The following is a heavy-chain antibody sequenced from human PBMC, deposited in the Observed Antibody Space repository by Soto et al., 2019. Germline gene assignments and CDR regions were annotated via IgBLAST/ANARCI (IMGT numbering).Heavy chain of an antibody. J-gene: IGHJ4*02. CDR3: AKHGGTFFNDTSDYPLDY. V-gene: IGHV3-30*18. CDR2: IAYDGTNT. D-gene: IGHD3-22*01. CDR1: GFTFSNYG. Sequence: GGSLRLSCAPAGFTFSNYGMHWVRQAPGQGLEWVAIIAYDGTNTYYADSVKGRFTIARGNSKNTLYLQMNNLRDEDTAVYYCAKHGGTFFNDTSDYPLDYWGQGSLVTVSS.